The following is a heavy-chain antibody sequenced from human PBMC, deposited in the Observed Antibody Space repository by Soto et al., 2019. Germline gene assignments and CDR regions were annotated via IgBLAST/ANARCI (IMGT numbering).Heavy chain of an antibody. Sequence: QVRLVESGGGLVKPGGSLRLSCAASGFTFSDYYMSWIRQAPGKGLEWVSYITSSSGAMYYEYSVKGRFTISRDNAKNSLYLQMNTLRAEDTAVYYCARIQGWGFDYWGQWTVVTVSP. J-gene: IGHJ4*02. CDR3: ARIQGWGFDY. CDR1: GFTFSDYY. V-gene: IGHV3-11*01. D-gene: IGHD3-16*01. CDR2: ITSSSGAM.